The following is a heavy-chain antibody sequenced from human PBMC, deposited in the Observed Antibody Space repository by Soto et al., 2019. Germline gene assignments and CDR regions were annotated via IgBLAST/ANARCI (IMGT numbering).Heavy chain of an antibody. Sequence: SETLSLTCTVSGGSISSGDYYWSWIRQPPGKGLEWIGYIYYSGSTYYNPSLKSRVTISVDTSKNQFSLKLSSVTAADTAVYYCDRVGDTPYYYYGMDVWGQGTTVTVSS. J-gene: IGHJ6*02. CDR3: DRVGDTPYYYYGMDV. D-gene: IGHD3-16*01. CDR1: GGSISSGDYY. V-gene: IGHV4-30-4*01. CDR2: IYYSGST.